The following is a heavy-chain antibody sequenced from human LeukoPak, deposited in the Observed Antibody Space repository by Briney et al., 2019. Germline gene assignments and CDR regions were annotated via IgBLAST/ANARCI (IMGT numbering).Heavy chain of an antibody. CDR3: ADYYASGSYPP. J-gene: IGHJ5*02. Sequence: PGGSLRLSCAASGFSFSNAWMNWVRQAPGKGLEWVGRILSKTSGGTTDYATPVKGRFTISRDDSKNMLYLHMNSPQIEDTAVYYCADYYASGSYPPWGQGTLVTVSS. CDR1: GFSFSNAW. CDR2: ILSKTSGGTT. V-gene: IGHV3-15*07. D-gene: IGHD3-10*01.